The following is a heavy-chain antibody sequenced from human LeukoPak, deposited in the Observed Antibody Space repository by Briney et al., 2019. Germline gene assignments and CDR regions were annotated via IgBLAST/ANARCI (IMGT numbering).Heavy chain of an antibody. CDR3: ARAPSWNYNRYYYYYVDV. J-gene: IGHJ6*03. CDR2: MNPNSGNT. Sequence: ASVKVSCKTSGYTFTNFVINWVRQASGHGLEWMGWMNPNSGNTGYAQKFQGRVTITRNTSISTAYMELSSLRSEDTAVYYCARAPSWNYNRYYYYYVDVWGRGTTVTVSS. D-gene: IGHD1-7*01. CDR1: GYTFTNFV. V-gene: IGHV1-8*03.